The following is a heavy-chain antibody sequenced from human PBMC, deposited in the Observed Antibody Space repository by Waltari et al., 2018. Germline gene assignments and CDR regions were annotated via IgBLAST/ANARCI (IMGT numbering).Heavy chain of an antibody. Sequence: QVQLQQWGAGLLKPSETLSLTCAVYGGSFSGYYWSWIRKPPGKGLEWIGEINHSGSTNYNPSLKSRVTISVDTSKNQFSLKLSSVTAADTAVYYCARGKLGINYYYYGMDVWGQGTTVTVSS. D-gene: IGHD7-27*01. V-gene: IGHV4-34*01. CDR1: GGSFSGYY. J-gene: IGHJ6*02. CDR2: INHSGST. CDR3: ARGKLGINYYYYGMDV.